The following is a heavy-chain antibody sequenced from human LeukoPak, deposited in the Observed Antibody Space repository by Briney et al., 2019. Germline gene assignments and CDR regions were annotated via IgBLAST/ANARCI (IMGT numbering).Heavy chain of an antibody. CDR1: GFTFNTYW. V-gene: IGHV3-74*01. D-gene: IGHD3-10*01. CDR2: INSDGSST. Sequence: PGGSLRLSCAASGFTFNTYWMHWVRQAPGKGLVWVSRINSDGSSTAYADSVKGRFTFSRDNAKNTLYLQMNSLRAEDTAVYYCDRDLRGSGSLDYWGQGTLVTVSS. CDR3: DRDLRGSGSLDY. J-gene: IGHJ4*02.